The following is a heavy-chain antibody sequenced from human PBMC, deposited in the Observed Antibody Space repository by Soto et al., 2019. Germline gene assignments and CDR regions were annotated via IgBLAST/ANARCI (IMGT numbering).Heavy chain of an antibody. Sequence: SETLSLTCAVYGGSFSGYYWSWIRQPPGKGLEWIGEINHSGSTNYNPSLKSRVTISVDTSKNQFSLKLSSVTAADTAVYYCASAPRSYTMIVVAPYRERYFQHWGQGTLVTVSS. J-gene: IGHJ1*01. CDR3: ASAPRSYTMIVVAPYRERYFQH. D-gene: IGHD3-22*01. V-gene: IGHV4-34*01. CDR1: GGSFSGYY. CDR2: INHSGST.